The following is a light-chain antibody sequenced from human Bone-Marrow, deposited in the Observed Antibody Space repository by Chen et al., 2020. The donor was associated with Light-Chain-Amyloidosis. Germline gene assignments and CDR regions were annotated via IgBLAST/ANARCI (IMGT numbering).Light chain of an antibody. CDR3: QVWDSSSDPPYV. V-gene: IGLV3-21*02. CDR1: NIGSKS. J-gene: IGLJ1*01. CDR2: DDS. Sequence: SYVLTQPPSVSVAPGQTARITCGGYNIGSKSLPWYQQKPGQAPVLVVFDDSDRPSGIPERLSGSNSENTATMTISRVEAGDEADYYWQVWDSSSDPPYVFGTGTKVTVL.